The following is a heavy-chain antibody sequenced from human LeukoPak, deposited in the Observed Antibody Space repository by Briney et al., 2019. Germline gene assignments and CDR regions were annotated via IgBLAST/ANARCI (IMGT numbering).Heavy chain of an antibody. CDR1: GGTFSSYA. D-gene: IGHD3-22*01. Sequence: SVKVSCKASGGTFSSYAISWVRQAPGQGLEWMGRIIPILGIANYAQKFQGRVTITADKSTSTAYMELSSLRSEDTAVYYCARVQLYYDSRGYYAAFDIWGQGTMVTVSS. J-gene: IGHJ3*02. V-gene: IGHV1-69*04. CDR3: ARVQLYYDSRGYYAAFDI. CDR2: IIPILGIA.